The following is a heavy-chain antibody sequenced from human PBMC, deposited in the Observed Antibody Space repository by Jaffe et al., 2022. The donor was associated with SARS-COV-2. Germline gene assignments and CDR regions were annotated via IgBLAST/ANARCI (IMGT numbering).Heavy chain of an antibody. V-gene: IGHV4-34*01. CDR3: ARGPYYDILTGYYPSYWYFDL. CDR1: GGSFSGYY. J-gene: IGHJ2*01. CDR2: INHSGST. D-gene: IGHD3-9*01. Sequence: QVQLQQWGAGLLKPSETLSLTCAVYGGSFSGYYWSWIRQPPGKGLEWIGEINHSGSTNYNPSLKSRVTISVDTSKNQFSLKLSSVTAADTAVYYCARGPYYDILTGYYPSYWYFDLWGRGTLVTVSS.